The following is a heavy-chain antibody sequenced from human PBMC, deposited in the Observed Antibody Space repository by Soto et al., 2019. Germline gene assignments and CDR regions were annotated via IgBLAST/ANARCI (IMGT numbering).Heavy chain of an antibody. CDR3: ATAISPITMVRGVFDY. CDR1: GYTLTELS. V-gene: IGHV1-24*01. CDR2: FDPEDGET. D-gene: IGHD3-10*01. J-gene: IGHJ4*02. Sequence: ASVKVSCKVSGYTLTELSMHWVRQAPGKGLEWMGGFDPEDGETIYAQKFQGRVTMTEDTSTDTAYMELSSLRSEDTAVYYCATAISPITMVRGVFDYWGQGTLVTVSS.